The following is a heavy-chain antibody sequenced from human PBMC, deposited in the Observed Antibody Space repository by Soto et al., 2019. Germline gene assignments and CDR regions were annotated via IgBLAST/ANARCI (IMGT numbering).Heavy chain of an antibody. CDR2: IYYSGST. J-gene: IGHJ5*02. CDR1: GGSISSGGYY. V-gene: IGHV4-31*01. CDR3: ARGRGIMITFGGVIAPNWFDP. Sequence: QVQLQESGPGLVKPSQTLSLTCTVSGGSISSGGYYWSWIRQHPGKGLEWIGYIYYSGSTYYNPSLKSLVTISVDTSKNQFSLKLSSVTAADTAVYYCARGRGIMITFGGVIAPNWFDPWGQGTLVTVSS. D-gene: IGHD3-16*02.